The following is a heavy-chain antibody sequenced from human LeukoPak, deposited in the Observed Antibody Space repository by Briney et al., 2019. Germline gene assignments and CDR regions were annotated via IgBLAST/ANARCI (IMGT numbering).Heavy chain of an antibody. CDR1: GFTFSSFG. CDR3: ARDRRWLQLNLDY. D-gene: IGHD5-24*01. Sequence: GGSLRLSCAASGFTFSSFGMHWVRQAPGEGLEWVSYISSSSSTIYYADSVKGRFTISRDNAKNSLYLQMNRLRAEDTAVYYCARDRRWLQLNLDYWGQGTLVTVSS. J-gene: IGHJ4*02. V-gene: IGHV3-48*01. CDR2: ISSSSSTI.